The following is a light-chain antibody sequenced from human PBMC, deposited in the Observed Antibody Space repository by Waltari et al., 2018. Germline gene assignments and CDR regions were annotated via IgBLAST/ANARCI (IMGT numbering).Light chain of an antibody. CDR3: QHYDSYSAT. J-gene: IGKJ4*02. Sequence: DIQMTQSPSTLSASVGDRVTITCRASQSIPRWLAWYQQKPGKAPKLLIYKASILESGVSSRFSGGGSGTEFTLTINSLQPDDFATYYCQHYDSYSATFGGGTKVEIK. V-gene: IGKV1-5*03. CDR2: KAS. CDR1: QSIPRW.